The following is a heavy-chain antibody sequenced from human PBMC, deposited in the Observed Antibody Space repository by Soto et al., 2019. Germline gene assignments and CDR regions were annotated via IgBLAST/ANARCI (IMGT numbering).Heavy chain of an antibody. D-gene: IGHD6-13*01. CDR1: GFTFKHNA. V-gene: IGHV3-30-3*01. CDR3: AREGIAESGPNFYDF. CDR2: ISFDGSTK. J-gene: IGHJ4*02. Sequence: QVQLVESGGGVVQPGRSLTIFCTASGFTFKHNAMHWIRQAPAKGLEWVADISFDGSTKNYADSVKGRLTISRDNSKNTLSLQRRALKGEDTATYYCAREGIAESGPNFYDFWGQGTLVAVSS.